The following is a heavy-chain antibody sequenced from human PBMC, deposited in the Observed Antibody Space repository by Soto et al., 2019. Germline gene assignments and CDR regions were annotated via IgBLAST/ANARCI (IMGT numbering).Heavy chain of an antibody. CDR2: ISWNSGSI. J-gene: IGHJ4*02. CDR3: ASGRGYDILTGYYPYFDY. V-gene: IGHV3-9*01. CDR1: GFTFDDYA. Sequence: EVQLVESGGGLAQPGRSLRLSCAASGFTFDDYAMHWVRQAPGKGLEWVSGISWNSGSIGYADSVKGRFTISRDNAKKSLDLQMNSLRAEDTALYYCASGRGYDILTGYYPYFDYWGQGTLVTVSS. D-gene: IGHD3-9*01.